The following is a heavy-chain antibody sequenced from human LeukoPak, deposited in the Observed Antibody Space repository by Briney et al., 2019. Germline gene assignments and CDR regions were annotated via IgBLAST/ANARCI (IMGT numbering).Heavy chain of an antibody. J-gene: IGHJ6*02. CDR1: GYTFTGYY. V-gene: IGHV1-2*04. D-gene: IGHD3-3*01. CDR3: ARDRPYYDFWSGQISVYYYYGMDV. CDR2: INPNSGGT. Sequence: ASVKVSCKASGYTFTGYYMHWVRRAPGQGLEWMGWINPNSGGTNYAQKFQGWVTMTRDTSISTAYMELSRLRSDDTAVYYCARDRPYYDFWSGQISVYYYYGMDVWGQGTTVTVSS.